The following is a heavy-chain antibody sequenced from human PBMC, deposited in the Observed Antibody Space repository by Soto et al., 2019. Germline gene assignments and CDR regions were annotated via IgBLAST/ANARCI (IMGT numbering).Heavy chain of an antibody. CDR2: VSIGGST. V-gene: IGHV3-23*01. Sequence: GGPLRLSCAASGFTFSSYAMGWVRQGPGKGLEWVAVVSIGGSTHYADSVRGRFTISRDNSKNTLSLQMNSLTAEDTAVYFCAKRRGAGGHFDYWGQGALVTVSS. J-gene: IGHJ4*02. CDR1: GFTFSSYA. D-gene: IGHD2-15*01. CDR3: AKRRGAGGHFDY.